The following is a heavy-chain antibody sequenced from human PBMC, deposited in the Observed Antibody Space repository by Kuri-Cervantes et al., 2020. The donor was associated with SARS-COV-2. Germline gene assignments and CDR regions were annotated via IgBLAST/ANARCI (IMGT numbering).Heavy chain of an antibody. Sequence: GESLKISCAASGFTFSSYWMNWVRQAPGKGLEWVANIKQDGSEKYYVDSVKGRFTISRDNAKNSLYLQMNSLKTEDTAVYYCTTDPDIVVVPAAAIRGAAFDIWGQGTMVTVSS. CDR1: GFTFSSYW. D-gene: IGHD2-2*01. CDR3: TTDPDIVVVPAAAIRGAAFDI. CDR2: IKQDGSEK. V-gene: IGHV3-7*03. J-gene: IGHJ3*02.